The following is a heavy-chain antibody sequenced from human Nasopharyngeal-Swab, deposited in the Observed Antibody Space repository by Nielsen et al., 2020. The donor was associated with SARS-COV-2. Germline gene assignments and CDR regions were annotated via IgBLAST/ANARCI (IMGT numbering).Heavy chain of an antibody. CDR3: ARDGLGGWELLHLHFDY. D-gene: IGHD1-26*01. CDR2: IIPIFGTA. CDR1: GGTFSSYA. Sequence: SVKVSCKASGGTFSSYAISWVRQAPGQGLEWMGGIIPIFGTANYAQKLQGRVTMTTDTSTSTAYMELRSLRSDDTAVYYCARDGLGGWELLHLHFDYWGQGTLVTVSS. J-gene: IGHJ4*02. V-gene: IGHV1-69*05.